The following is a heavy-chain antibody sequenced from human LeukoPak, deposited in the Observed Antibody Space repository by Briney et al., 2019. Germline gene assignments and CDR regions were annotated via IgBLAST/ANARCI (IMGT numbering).Heavy chain of an antibody. Sequence: SETLSLTCTVSGGSISSYYWSWIRQPAGKGLEWIGRIYIGGSTNYNPSLNGRISISVDTSKNQFSLNLTSVTAADTAVYYCASDNWNEYSDHWGQGTLVTVSS. CDR2: IYIGGST. D-gene: IGHD1-1*01. CDR3: ASDNWNEYSDH. V-gene: IGHV4-4*07. J-gene: IGHJ4*02. CDR1: GGSISSYY.